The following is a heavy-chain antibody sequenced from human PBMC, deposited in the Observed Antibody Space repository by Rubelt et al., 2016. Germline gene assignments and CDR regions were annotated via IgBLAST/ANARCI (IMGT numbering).Heavy chain of an antibody. D-gene: IGHD6-13*01. CDR2: IWYDGGNK. V-gene: IGHV3-33*06. J-gene: IGHJ5*02. Sequence: VQPGRSLRLSCAASGFTFSSYGMHWVRQAPGKGLEWVAVIWYDGGNKYYADSVKGRFTISRDNSKNTLYLQMNSLRAEDTAVYYCAKDSSSWSRPKYNWFDPGGQGTLVTVSS. CDR3: AKDSSSWSRPKYNWFDP. CDR1: GFTFSSYG.